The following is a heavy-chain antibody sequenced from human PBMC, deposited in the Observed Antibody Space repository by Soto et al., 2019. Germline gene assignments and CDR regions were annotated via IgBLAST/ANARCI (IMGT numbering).Heavy chain of an antibody. J-gene: IGHJ4*02. CDR1: GYMFNTYG. CDR2: ISVYNGNI. Sequence: QVQLLQSGAEVKKPGASVKVSCKASGYMFNTYGITWVRQAPGQGLEWMGWISVYNGNIDYAQKFEGRVTMTIDTSTSTAYMELKSLTSDDPALYYCARTYGSGDYFLPFEYWGQGPPVSVSS. CDR3: ARTYGSGDYFLPFEY. D-gene: IGHD3-10*01. V-gene: IGHV1-18*01.